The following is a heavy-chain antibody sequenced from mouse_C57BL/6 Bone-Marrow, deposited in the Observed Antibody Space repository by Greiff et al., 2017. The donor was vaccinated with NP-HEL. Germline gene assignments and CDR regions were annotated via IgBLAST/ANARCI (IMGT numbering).Heavy chain of an antibody. Sequence: QVQLQQSGAELMKPGASVKLSCKATGYTFTGYWIEWVKQRPGHGLEWIGEILPGSGSTNYNAKFKGKATLTADSSYNTAYMQLRRLTTEESAIYYCARRGDYYGSSYRGAMDYWGQGTSVTVSS. CDR1: GYTFTGYW. J-gene: IGHJ4*01. CDR2: ILPGSGST. D-gene: IGHD1-1*01. V-gene: IGHV1-9*01. CDR3: ARRGDYYGSSYRGAMDY.